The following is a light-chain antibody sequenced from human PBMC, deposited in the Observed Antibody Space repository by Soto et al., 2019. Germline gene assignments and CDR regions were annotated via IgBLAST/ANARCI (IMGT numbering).Light chain of an antibody. CDR3: QQNNDWPPT. CDR1: QSVSNN. CDR2: GAS. Sequence: EIAFTQSPGTLSLSPGERATLSCRASQSVSNNYLAWYQQKPGQAPRLLIYGASNRATGIPDRFSGSGSGTEFTLTISSLQSEDFAVYYCQQNNDWPPTFGQGTKVDIK. J-gene: IGKJ1*01. V-gene: IGKV3D-15*01.